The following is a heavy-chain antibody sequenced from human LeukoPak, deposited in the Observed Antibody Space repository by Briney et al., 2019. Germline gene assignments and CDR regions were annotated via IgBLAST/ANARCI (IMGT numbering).Heavy chain of an antibody. CDR2: INPSGGST. CDR3: ARDGSGSYSPRWYFDY. Sequence: GASVKVSCKASGYTFTSYYMHWVRQAPGQGLEWMGIINPSGGSTSYAQKFQGRVTMTRDTSTSTVYMELSSLRSEDTAVYYCARDGSGSYSPRWYFDYWGQGTLVTVSS. J-gene: IGHJ4*02. D-gene: IGHD3-10*01. CDR1: GYTFTSYY. V-gene: IGHV1-46*01.